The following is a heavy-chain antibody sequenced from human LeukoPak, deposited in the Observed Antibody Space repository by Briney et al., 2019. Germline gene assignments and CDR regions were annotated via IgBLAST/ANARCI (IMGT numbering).Heavy chain of an antibody. CDR1: GGSISSSSYY. J-gene: IGHJ4*02. D-gene: IGHD3-22*01. V-gene: IGHV4-39*01. Sequence: SETLSLTCTISGGSISSSSYYWGWLRQPPGKGLEWIGSIYYSGSTYYNPSLKSRVTISVDTSKNQFSLKLSSVTAADTAVYYCARITYYYDSSGYLIDYWGQGTLVTVSS. CDR3: ARITYYYDSSGYLIDY. CDR2: IYYSGST.